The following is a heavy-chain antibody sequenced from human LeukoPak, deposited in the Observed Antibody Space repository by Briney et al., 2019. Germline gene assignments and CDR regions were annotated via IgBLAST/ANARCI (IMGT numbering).Heavy chain of an antibody. CDR3: ARRPVTVTLYGGAFDI. D-gene: IGHD4-17*01. CDR2: IYPGDSDT. J-gene: IGHJ3*02. CDR1: GYIYTSYW. V-gene: IGHV5-51*01. Sequence: GESLKISCNSSGYIYTSYWIGWVRQMPGKGLEWMGIIYPGDSDTRYSPSFQGQVTISADKSISTAYLQWSSLKASDTAMYYCARRPVTVTLYGGAFDIWGQGTMVTVSS.